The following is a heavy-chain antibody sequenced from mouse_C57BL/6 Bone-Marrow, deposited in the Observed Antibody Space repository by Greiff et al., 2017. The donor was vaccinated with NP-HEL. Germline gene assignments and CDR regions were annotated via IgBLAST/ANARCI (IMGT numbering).Heavy chain of an antibody. D-gene: IGHD3-2*02. J-gene: IGHJ4*01. Sequence: EVKLVESGGGLVKPGGSLKLSCAASGFTFSSYAMSWVRQTPEKRLEWVATISDGGSYTSYPDNVKGRFTISRDNAKNNLYLQMSHLKSEDTAMYYCARGAQATFQYYARDYWGQGTSDTVSA. CDR3: ARGAQATFQYYARDY. CDR1: GFTFSSYA. CDR2: ISDGGSYT. V-gene: IGHV5-4*03.